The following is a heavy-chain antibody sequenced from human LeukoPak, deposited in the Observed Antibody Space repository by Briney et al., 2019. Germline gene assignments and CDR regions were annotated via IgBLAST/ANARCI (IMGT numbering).Heavy chain of an antibody. CDR2: ISWNSGSI. V-gene: IGHV3-9*03. Sequence: GGSLRLSCAASGFTFDDYAMHWVRKAPGKGLDWVSGISWNSGSIGYADSVKGRFTISRDNAKNSLYLQMNSLRAEDMALYYCAKDINYDSSGGYFDYWGQGTLVTVSS. J-gene: IGHJ4*02. CDR3: AKDINYDSSGGYFDY. CDR1: GFTFDDYA. D-gene: IGHD3-22*01.